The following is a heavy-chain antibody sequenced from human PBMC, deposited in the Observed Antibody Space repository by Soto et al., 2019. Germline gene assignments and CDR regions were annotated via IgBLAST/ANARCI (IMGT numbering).Heavy chain of an antibody. J-gene: IGHJ6*02. CDR1: GFTFSNAW. CDR2: IKSKTDGGTT. D-gene: IGHD6-13*01. V-gene: IGHV3-15*07. Sequence: GGSLRLSCAAFGFTFSNAWMNWVRQAPGKGLEWVGRIKSKTDGGTTDYAAPVKGRFTISRDDSKNTLYLQTNSLKTEDIAVDYCTTALYSSSWTPIFENYYYYGMDVWGQGTTVTVSS. CDR3: TTALYSSSWTPIFENYYYYGMDV.